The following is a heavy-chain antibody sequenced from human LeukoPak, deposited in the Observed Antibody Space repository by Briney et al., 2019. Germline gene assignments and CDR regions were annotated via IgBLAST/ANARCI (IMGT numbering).Heavy chain of an antibody. V-gene: IGHV1-69*05. CDR3: ARDLGGGPTDY. D-gene: IGHD2-15*01. J-gene: IGHJ4*02. CDR2: IIPVFGTA. CDR1: GGTFSSYA. Sequence: PSVKVSCKASGGTFSSYAISWVRQAPGQGLEWMGRIIPVFGTANYAQKFQGRVTITTDESTSTAYMELSSLRSEDTAVYYCARDLGGGPTDYWGQGTLVTVSS.